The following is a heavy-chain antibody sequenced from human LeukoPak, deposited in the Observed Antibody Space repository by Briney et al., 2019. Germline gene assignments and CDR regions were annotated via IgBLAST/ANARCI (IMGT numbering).Heavy chain of an antibody. CDR2: ISAYNGNT. V-gene: IGHV1-18*01. Sequence: ASVKVSCKASGYTFTSYGISWVRQAPGQGLEWMGWISAYNGNTNYAQKLQGRVTMTTDTSTSTAYMELRSLRSDDTAVYYCARWGSRYGDCSSTSCYGSPVSPWGQGTLVTVSS. CDR3: ARWGSRYGDCSSTSCYGSPVSP. CDR1: GYTFTSYG. D-gene: IGHD2-2*03. J-gene: IGHJ5*02.